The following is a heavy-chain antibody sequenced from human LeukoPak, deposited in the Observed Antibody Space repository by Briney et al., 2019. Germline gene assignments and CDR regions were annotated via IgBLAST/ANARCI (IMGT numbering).Heavy chain of an antibody. J-gene: IGHJ4*02. CDR2: ISGSGGST. CDR1: GFTFSSYA. V-gene: IGHV3-23*01. CDR3: AKDLRPYGIKDY. Sequence: PGRSLRLSCAASGFTFSSYAMHWVRQAPGKGLEWVSAISGSGGSTYYADSVKGRFTISRDNSKNTLYLQMNSLRAEDTAVYYCAKDLRPYGIKDYWGQGTLVTVSS. D-gene: IGHD3-10*01.